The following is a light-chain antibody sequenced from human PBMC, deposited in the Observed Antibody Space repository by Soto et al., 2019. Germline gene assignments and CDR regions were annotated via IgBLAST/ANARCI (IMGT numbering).Light chain of an antibody. J-gene: IGKJ1*01. Sequence: DIQMTPSPSTLSASVGDRVTITCRASQSISSWLAWYQQKPGKAPKLLIYKASSLESGVPSRSSGSGSGTEFTLTISSLQPDDFATYYCQQYNSYTTWTFGQGTKVDIK. CDR3: QQYNSYTTWT. CDR2: KAS. CDR1: QSISSW. V-gene: IGKV1-5*03.